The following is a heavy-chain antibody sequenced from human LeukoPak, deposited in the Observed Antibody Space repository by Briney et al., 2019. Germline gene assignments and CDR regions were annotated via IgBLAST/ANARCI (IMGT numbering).Heavy chain of an antibody. V-gene: IGHV3-30*18. CDR1: GFTFGRHW. CDR3: AKGAGYSYGYEVDY. D-gene: IGHD5-18*01. J-gene: IGHJ4*02. Sequence: GGSLRLSCAASGFTFGRHWMSWVRQAPGKGLEWVAVISYDGSNKYYADSVKGRFTISRDNSKNTLYLQMKSLRAEDTAVYYCAKGAGYSYGYEVDYWGQGTLVTVSS. CDR2: ISYDGSNK.